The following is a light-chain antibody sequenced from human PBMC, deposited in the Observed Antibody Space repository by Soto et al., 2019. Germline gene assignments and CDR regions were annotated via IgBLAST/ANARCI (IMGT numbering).Light chain of an antibody. J-gene: IGLJ1*01. CDR2: DDD. V-gene: IGLV1-51*01. CDR1: SSNIGGNS. Sequence: QSVLTQPPSVSAAPGQKVTISCSGSSSNIGGNSVSWYQQFPGTAPKLLIYDDDKRPSGIPDRFSGSKSGTSATLGISGLQSEDEADYYCAAWDASLNRYVFGTGTKVTVL. CDR3: AAWDASLNRYV.